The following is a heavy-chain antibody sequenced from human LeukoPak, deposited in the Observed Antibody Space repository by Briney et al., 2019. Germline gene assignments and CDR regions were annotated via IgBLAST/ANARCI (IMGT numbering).Heavy chain of an antibody. J-gene: IGHJ4*02. CDR2: ISAYNGNT. D-gene: IGHD3-10*01. V-gene: IGHV1-18*01. Sequence: GASVKVSCKASGYTFTAYYLHWVRQAPGQGLEWMGWISAYNGNTNYAQKLQGRVTMTTDTSTSTAYMELRSLRSDDTAVYYCARGRRSRLLWFGESDYWGQGTLVTVSS. CDR1: GYTFTAYY. CDR3: ARGRRSRLLWFGESDY.